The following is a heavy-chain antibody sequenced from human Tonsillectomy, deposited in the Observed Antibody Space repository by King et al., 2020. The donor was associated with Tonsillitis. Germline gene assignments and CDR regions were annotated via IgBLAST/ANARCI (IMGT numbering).Heavy chain of an antibody. CDR3: ARDSSGYFPDVVWFDP. J-gene: IGHJ5*02. CDR1: GGSISSGGYY. D-gene: IGHD3-22*01. CDR2: IYYSGST. V-gene: IGHV4-31*03. Sequence: VQLQESGPGLVKPSQTLSLTCTVSGGSISSGGYYWSWIRQHPGKGLEWIGYIYYSGSTYYNPSLKSRVTISVDTSKNQFSLKLSSVTAADTAVYYCARDSSGYFPDVVWFDPWGQGTLVTVSS.